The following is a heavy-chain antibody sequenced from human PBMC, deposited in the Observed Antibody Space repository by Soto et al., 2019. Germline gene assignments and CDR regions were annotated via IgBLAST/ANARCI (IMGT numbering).Heavy chain of an antibody. J-gene: IGHJ5*02. CDR2: IFTRSSQI. V-gene: IGHV3-21*01. CDR1: GFAFSRFN. D-gene: IGHD2-2*01. CDR3: ARDLVGGQQLVISWFHL. Sequence: GGSLRLSCTASGFAFSRFNMNWVRQAPGKGLEWVSSIFTRSSQIYYAASVKGRFTISIDDAKNSLFLQMNSLSVEDTAVYYCARDLVGGQQLVISWFHLWGQGTLVTVSS.